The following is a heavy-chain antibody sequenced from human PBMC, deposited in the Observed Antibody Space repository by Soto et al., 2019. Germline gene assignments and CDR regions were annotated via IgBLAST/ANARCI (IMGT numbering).Heavy chain of an antibody. CDR2: INHSGST. CDR3: ARDDSTGPRYYFDY. J-gene: IGHJ4*02. CDR1: GGSFSGYY. D-gene: IGHD3-22*01. Sequence: QVQLQQWGAGLLKPSETLSLTCAVYGGSFSGYYWSWIRQPPGKGLEWIGEINHSGSTNYNPSLKSRVTISVDTSKNQFSLKLSSVTDADTAVYYCARDDSTGPRYYFDYWGQGTLVTVSS. V-gene: IGHV4-34*01.